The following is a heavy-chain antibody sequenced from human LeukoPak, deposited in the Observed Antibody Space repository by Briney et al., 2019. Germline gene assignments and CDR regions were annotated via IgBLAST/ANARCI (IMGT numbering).Heavy chain of an antibody. CDR1: GFTFSSYS. V-gene: IGHV3-48*01. CDR3: ARGVVVVVAAQYNWFDP. D-gene: IGHD2-15*01. Sequence: GGSLRLSCAASGFTFSSYSMTWVRQAPGKGLEWVSYISSSSSTIYYADSVKGRFTISRDNAKNSLYLQMNSLRAEDTAVYYCARGVVVVVAAQYNWFDPWGQGTLVTVSS. CDR2: ISSSSSTI. J-gene: IGHJ5*02.